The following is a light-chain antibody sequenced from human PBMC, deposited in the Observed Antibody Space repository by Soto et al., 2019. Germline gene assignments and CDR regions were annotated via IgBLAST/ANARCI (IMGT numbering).Light chain of an antibody. CDR2: AAS. CDR1: QPISSW. Sequence: DIQMTQSPSTVSASVGDGVTITCRASQPISSWLAWFRQRPGKAPELLIYAASTLHSGVPSRFSGSGSGTDFARTISGLQPEDFATYYCQQASSFPHTFGQGTRVDIK. V-gene: IGKV1-12*01. J-gene: IGKJ2*01. CDR3: QQASSFPHT.